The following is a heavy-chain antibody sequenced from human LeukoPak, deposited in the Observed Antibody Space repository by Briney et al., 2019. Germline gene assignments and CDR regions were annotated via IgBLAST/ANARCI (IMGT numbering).Heavy chain of an antibody. D-gene: IGHD1-14*01. Sequence: SETLSLTCTVSGGSISSYYWSWIRQPPGKGLEWIGYIYYSGSTNYNPSLKSRVTISVDTSKNQFSLKLSSVTAADTAVYYCARVSEVYYFDYWGQGTLVTVSS. CDR1: GGSISSYY. CDR2: IYYSGST. V-gene: IGHV4-59*01. J-gene: IGHJ4*02. CDR3: ARVSEVYYFDY.